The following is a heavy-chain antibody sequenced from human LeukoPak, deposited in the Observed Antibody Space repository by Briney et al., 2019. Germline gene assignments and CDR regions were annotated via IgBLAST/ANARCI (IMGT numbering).Heavy chain of an antibody. CDR2: INPDSGGT. D-gene: IGHD5-12*01. V-gene: IGHV1-2*02. Sequence: ASVKVSCKASGYPSTGYYLHWVRQAPGQGLEWMGWINPDSGGTDYEQKFQGRVTMTRDTSISTAYMELSRLRSDDTAVYYCARTSGYDFGTDFDYWGQGTLVTVSS. J-gene: IGHJ4*02. CDR3: ARTSGYDFGTDFDY. CDR1: GYPSTGYY.